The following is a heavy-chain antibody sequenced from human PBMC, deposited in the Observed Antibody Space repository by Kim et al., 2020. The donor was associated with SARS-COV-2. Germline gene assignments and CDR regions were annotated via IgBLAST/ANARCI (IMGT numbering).Heavy chain of an antibody. D-gene: IGHD6-19*01. V-gene: IGHV4-39*01. J-gene: IGHJ6*02. CDR3: ARLGHSSGWSLGNYYYYGMDV. Sequence: SETLSLTCTVSGGSISSSSYYWGWIRQPPGKGLEWIGSIYYSGSTYYNPSLKSRVTISVDTSKNQFSLKLSSVTAADTAVYYCARLGHSSGWSLGNYYYYGMDVWGQGTTVTVSS. CDR2: IYYSGST. CDR1: GGSISSSSYY.